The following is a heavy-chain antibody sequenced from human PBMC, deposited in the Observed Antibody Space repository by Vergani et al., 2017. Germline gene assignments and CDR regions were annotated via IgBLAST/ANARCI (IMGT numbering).Heavy chain of an antibody. CDR1: GYTFTGYY. CDR2: INPNSGGT. J-gene: IGHJ6*02. CDR3: ARDRFRSDYYYYGMDV. D-gene: IGHD3-16*02. V-gene: IGHV1-2*02. Sequence: QVQLVQSGAEVKKPGASVKVSCKASGYTFTGYYMHWVRQAPGQGLEWMGWINPNSGGTNYAQKFQGRVTMTRDTSISTAYMELSRLRSDDTAVYYCARDRFRSDYYYYGMDVWGQGRTVTVSS.